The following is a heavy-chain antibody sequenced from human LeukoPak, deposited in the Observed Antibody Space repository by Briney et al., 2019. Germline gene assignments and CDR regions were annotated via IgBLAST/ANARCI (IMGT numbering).Heavy chain of an antibody. J-gene: IGHJ4*02. CDR2: ITTSSTYI. CDR1: GFTFSTYN. Sequence: GGSLRLSCAASGFTFSTYNMNWVRQAPGKGLEWVSSITTSSTYIYYADSVKGRFTISRDNSKNTLYLQMNSLRAEDTAVYYCAKGEVAGTFDYWGQGTLVTVSS. D-gene: IGHD6-19*01. V-gene: IGHV3-21*04. CDR3: AKGEVAGTFDY.